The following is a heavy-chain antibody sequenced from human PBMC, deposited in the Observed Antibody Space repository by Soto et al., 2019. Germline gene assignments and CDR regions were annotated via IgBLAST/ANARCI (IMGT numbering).Heavy chain of an antibody. CDR1: GFSLSTSGVC. J-gene: IGHJ6*02. Sequence: QITLKESGPTLVKPTQTLTLTFTFSGFSLSTSGVCVGWIRQPPGKALELLALIYWDDDKRYSPSRKSRLTITKVTSKNQVVLTMTNMDPADTATYYCAHLDDYGDHNYGMDVWGQGTTVTVSS. CDR2: IYWDDDK. CDR3: AHLDDYGDHNYGMDV. D-gene: IGHD4-17*01. V-gene: IGHV2-5*02.